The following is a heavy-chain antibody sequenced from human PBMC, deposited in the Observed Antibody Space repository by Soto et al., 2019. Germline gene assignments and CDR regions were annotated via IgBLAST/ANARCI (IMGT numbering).Heavy chain of an antibody. CDR3: AKERQWLVPFDY. Sequence: SLRLSCAASGFTFSSYGMHWVRQAPGKGLEWVAVISYDGSNKYYADSVKGRFTISRDNSKNTLYLQMNSLRAEDTAVYYCAKERQWLVPFDYWGQGTLVTVSS. J-gene: IGHJ4*02. CDR2: ISYDGSNK. CDR1: GFTFSSYG. D-gene: IGHD6-19*01. V-gene: IGHV3-30*18.